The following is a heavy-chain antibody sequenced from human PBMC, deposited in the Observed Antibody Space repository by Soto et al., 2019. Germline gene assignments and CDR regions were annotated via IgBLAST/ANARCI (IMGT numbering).Heavy chain of an antibody. V-gene: IGHV3-23*01. CDR1: GFTFSDYA. CDR2: ASGSGSGT. J-gene: IGHJ4*02. CDR3: AKGRPGVAAAPDY. D-gene: IGHD2-21*01. Sequence: EVQLLESGGGSVHPGESLRLSCAASGFTFSDYAMAWVRQAPGKGLEWVSSASGSGSGTYYADSVKGRFTISRDNSKNTLFLHMTNLTAGGTALYFCAKGRPGVAAAPDYWGQGTLVTVSS.